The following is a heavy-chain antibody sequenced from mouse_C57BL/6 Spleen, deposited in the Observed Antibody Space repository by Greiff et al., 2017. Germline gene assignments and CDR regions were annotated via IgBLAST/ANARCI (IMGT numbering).Heavy chain of an antibody. CDR1: GYTFTSYW. CDR3: ARRDGSSFFAY. Sequence: QVQLQQPGAELVKPGASVKLSCKASGYTFTSYWMQWVKQRPGQGLEWIGEIDPSDSYTNYNQKFKGKATLTVETSSSTAYMQLSSLTSEDSAVYYCARRDGSSFFAYWGQGTLVTVSA. D-gene: IGHD1-1*01. J-gene: IGHJ3*01. CDR2: IDPSDSYT. V-gene: IGHV1-50*01.